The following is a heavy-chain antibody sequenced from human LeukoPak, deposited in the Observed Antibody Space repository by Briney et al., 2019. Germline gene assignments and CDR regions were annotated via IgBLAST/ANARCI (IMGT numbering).Heavy chain of an antibody. J-gene: IGHJ5*02. CDR3: APSVMIPTGDWFHP. Sequence: GGSLRLSCAASGFTFSSYSMNWVGQAPGKGLEWVSSISSSSSYIYYADSVKGRFTISRDNAKNSLYLQMNSLRAEDTAVYYCAPSVMIPTGDWFHPWGQGTLVTVSS. D-gene: IGHD4-17*01. CDR2: ISSSSSYI. V-gene: IGHV3-21*01. CDR1: GFTFSSYS.